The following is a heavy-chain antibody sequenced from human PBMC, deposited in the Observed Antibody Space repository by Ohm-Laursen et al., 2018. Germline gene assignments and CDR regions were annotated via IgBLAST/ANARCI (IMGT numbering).Heavy chain of an antibody. V-gene: IGHV3-48*03. D-gene: IGHD5-18*01. CDR2: ISSSGSII. CDR1: GFTFSSYE. Sequence: SLRLSCAAFGFTFSSYEMNWVRQAPGKGLEWVSYISSSGSIIYYADSVKGRFTISRDNAKNSLYLQMNSLRAEDTAVYYCARDGYSYGYDWDYWGQGTLVTVSS. J-gene: IGHJ4*02. CDR3: ARDGYSYGYDWDY.